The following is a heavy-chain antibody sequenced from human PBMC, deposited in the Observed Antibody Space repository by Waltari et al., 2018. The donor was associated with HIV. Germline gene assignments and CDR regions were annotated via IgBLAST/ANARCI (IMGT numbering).Heavy chain of an antibody. CDR2: IYWNDDK. Sequence: QITLKESGPTLVKPTQTLTLTCTFSGFSLSTSGVGVGWIRQPPGKALEWLALIYWNDDKRYSPSLKSRLTITKDTSKNQVVLTMTNMDPVDTATYYCAHVLRDLGRSWNGPLFDYWGQGTLVTVSS. CDR1: GFSLSTSGVG. CDR3: AHVLRDLGRSWNGPLFDY. D-gene: IGHD1-1*01. V-gene: IGHV2-5*01. J-gene: IGHJ4*02.